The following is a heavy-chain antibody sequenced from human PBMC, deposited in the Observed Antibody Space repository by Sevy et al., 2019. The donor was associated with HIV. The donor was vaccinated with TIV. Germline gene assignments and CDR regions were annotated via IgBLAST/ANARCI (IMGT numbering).Heavy chain of an antibody. CDR2: ISSDGTNK. CDR1: GFTFSTYA. Sequence: GGSLRLSCAASGFTFSTYAMHWVRQAPGKGLDWVAVISSDGTNKYYADSVKGRFTISRDNSKNTLYLQMNSLRPEDSALYYCVRGTNGALRWFDYWGQGTLVTVSS. J-gene: IGHJ4*02. CDR3: VRGTNGALRWFDY. V-gene: IGHV3-30-3*01. D-gene: IGHD5-12*01.